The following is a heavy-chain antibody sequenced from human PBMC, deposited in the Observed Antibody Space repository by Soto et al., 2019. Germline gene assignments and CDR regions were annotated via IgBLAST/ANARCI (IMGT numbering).Heavy chain of an antibody. CDR3: ARYPYNWNYIYYYFVY. Sequence: SETLSLTCAVYGGSFSGYYWSWIRQPPGKGLEWIGEINHSGSTNYNPSLKSRVTISVDTSKNQFSLKLSSVTAADTAVYYCARYPYNWNYIYYYFVYWGQGTLVTVSS. CDR1: GGSFSGYY. CDR2: INHSGST. D-gene: IGHD1-7*01. V-gene: IGHV4-34*01. J-gene: IGHJ4*02.